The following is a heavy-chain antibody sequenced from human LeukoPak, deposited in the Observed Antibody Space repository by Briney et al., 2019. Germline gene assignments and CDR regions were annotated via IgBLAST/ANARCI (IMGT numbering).Heavy chain of an antibody. CDR1: GGSISSHY. Sequence: SETLSLTCNVSGGSISSHYWSWIRQPPGKGLEWIGYIYYSGSTNYNPSLKSRVTISVDTSKNQLSLKLSSVTAADTAVYYYATCYGTYFDYWGQGTLVTVSS. J-gene: IGHJ4*02. CDR3: ATCYGTYFDY. V-gene: IGHV4-59*08. CDR2: IYYSGST. D-gene: IGHD2-2*01.